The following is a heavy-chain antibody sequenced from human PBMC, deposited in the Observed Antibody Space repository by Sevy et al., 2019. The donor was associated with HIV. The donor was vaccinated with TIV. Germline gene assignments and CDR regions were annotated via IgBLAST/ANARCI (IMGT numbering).Heavy chain of an antibody. D-gene: IGHD1-1*01. Sequence: GGSLRLSCAASGFTFSSYWMSWVRQAPGKGLEWVANIKQDGSEKYYVDSVKARFTISRDNAKNSLYLQMNSLRAEDTAVYYCARGKVQYYMDVWGKGTTVTVSS. CDR1: GFTFSSYW. CDR3: ARGKVQYYMDV. V-gene: IGHV3-7*03. CDR2: IKQDGSEK. J-gene: IGHJ6*03.